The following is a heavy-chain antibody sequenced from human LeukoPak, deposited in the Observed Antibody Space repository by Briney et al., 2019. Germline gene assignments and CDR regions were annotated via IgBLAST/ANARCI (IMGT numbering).Heavy chain of an antibody. CDR2: ISYDGSNK. V-gene: IGHV3-30-3*01. CDR1: GFTLSSYW. Sequence: GGSLRLSCAASGFTLSSYWMSWVRQAPDKGLEWVAVISYDGSNKYYADSVEGRFTISRDNSKNTMYMQMNSLRPEDTAMYYCARGTRLGYCSDASCYGAFDIWGQGTTVTVSS. CDR3: ARGTRLGYCSDASCYGAFDI. D-gene: IGHD2-15*01. J-gene: IGHJ3*02.